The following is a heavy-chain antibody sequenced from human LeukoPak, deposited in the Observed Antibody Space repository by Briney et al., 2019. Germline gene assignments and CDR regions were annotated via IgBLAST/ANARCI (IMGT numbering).Heavy chain of an antibody. D-gene: IGHD5-24*01. CDR2: INPDGGNT. CDR1: GYTFTNSY. J-gene: IGHJ3*02. CDR3: ARIRDGYNDAYDI. Sequence: GASVKVSCKASGYTFTNSYIHWVQQAPGQVLEWMGLINPDGGNTNYAQNFQGRVTLTRDTSTSTVYMELSSLRSEDTAIYYCARIRDGYNDAYDIWGQGTVVTVPS. V-gene: IGHV1-46*01.